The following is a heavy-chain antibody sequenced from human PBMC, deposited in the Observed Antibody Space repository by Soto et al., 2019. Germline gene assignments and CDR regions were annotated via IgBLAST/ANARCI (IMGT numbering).Heavy chain of an antibody. CDR1: GFTFSTYW. D-gene: IGHD6-13*01. CDR2: INQDVSEE. J-gene: IGHJ3*02. Sequence: EVQLVESGGGLVQPGGSLRLSCAASGFTFSTYWMSWVRQAPGKGLEWVVNINQDVSEEYYVDSVKGRFTISRDNAKNSLFLQMNSLRAEDTAVYYCARDHKYSGSGYFRLAPFDIWGQGTRVTVSS. V-gene: IGHV3-7*03. CDR3: ARDHKYSGSGYFRLAPFDI.